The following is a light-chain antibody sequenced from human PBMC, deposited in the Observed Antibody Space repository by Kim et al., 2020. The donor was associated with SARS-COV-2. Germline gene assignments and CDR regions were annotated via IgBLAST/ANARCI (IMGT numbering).Light chain of an antibody. J-gene: IGKJ1*01. CDR2: RTS. V-gene: IGKV1-39*01. Sequence: ATVGDRVTITCRASQSVSGLLNWYQQKPGKAPHRLIYRTSTLQTGVPPRFSGSASGTDFTLTINTLQPEDFATYYCQQSYNFPRTFGQGTKVDIK. CDR3: QQSYNFPRT. CDR1: QSVSGL.